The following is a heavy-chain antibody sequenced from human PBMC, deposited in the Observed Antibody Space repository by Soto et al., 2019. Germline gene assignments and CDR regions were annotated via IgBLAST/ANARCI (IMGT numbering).Heavy chain of an antibody. Sequence: GGSLRLSCSASGFNFSRYWTHWVRQVPGRGLVWVSHINSDGSRTTYADSVKGRFTISRDNAKNTLYLQMNSLRAEDTAVYYCARDLSSCCSARGYSYYYGMDVWGQGTTVTVSS. CDR2: INSDGSRT. V-gene: IGHV3-74*01. J-gene: IGHJ6*02. CDR3: ARDLSSCCSARGYSYYYGMDV. CDR1: GFNFSRYW. D-gene: IGHD2-15*01.